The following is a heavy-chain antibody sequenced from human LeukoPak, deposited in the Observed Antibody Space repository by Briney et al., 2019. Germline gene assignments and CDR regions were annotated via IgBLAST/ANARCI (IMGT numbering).Heavy chain of an antibody. D-gene: IGHD3-3*01. CDR2: ISGSGGST. CDR3: AKDDSPSYDFWSVYYTDYFDY. Sequence: GGSLRLSCAASGFTLSSYAMSWVRQAPGKGLEWVSAISGSGGSTYYADSVKGRFTISRDNSKNTLYLQMNSLRAEDTAVYYCAKDDSPSYDFWSVYYTDYFDYWGQGTLVTVSS. J-gene: IGHJ4*02. V-gene: IGHV3-23*01. CDR1: GFTLSSYA.